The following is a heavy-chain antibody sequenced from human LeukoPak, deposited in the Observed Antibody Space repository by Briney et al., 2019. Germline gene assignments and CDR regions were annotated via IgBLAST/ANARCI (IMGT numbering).Heavy chain of an antibody. CDR3: ARKDSSGWYGGFDY. J-gene: IGHJ4*02. CDR1: GYTFTSYY. CDR2: INPSGGST. D-gene: IGHD6-19*01. Sequence: ASVTVSCTASGYTFTSYYMQWVRQAPGQGLEWMGIINPSGGSTSYAQKFQGRVTMTRDTSTSTVYMELSSLRSEDTAVYYCARKDSSGWYGGFDYWGQGTLVTVSS. V-gene: IGHV1-46*01.